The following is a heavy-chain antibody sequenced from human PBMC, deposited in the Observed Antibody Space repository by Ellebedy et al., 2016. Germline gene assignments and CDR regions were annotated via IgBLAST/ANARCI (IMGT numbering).Heavy chain of an antibody. Sequence: SLKISCATSGFTFDDYALHWVRQVPGKGLEWVSGISWNSAAIGYGEAVKGRFTISRDSAKNYLYLQMNNLRVEDTALYFCAKGTMDYLHHWGQGTLVTVSS. J-gene: IGHJ4*02. CDR2: ISWNSAAI. D-gene: IGHD3-10*01. CDR1: GFTFDDYA. CDR3: AKGTMDYLHH. V-gene: IGHV3-9*01.